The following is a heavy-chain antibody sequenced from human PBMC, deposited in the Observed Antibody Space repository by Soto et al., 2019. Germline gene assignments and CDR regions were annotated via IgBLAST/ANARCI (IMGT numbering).Heavy chain of an antibody. CDR3: ARRGNCTRGVCYTYYYYGMDV. V-gene: IGHV4-39*01. Sequence: QLQLQESGPGLVKPSETLSLTCTVSGGSISSSSYYWGWIRQPPGKGLEWIGSIYYSGSTYYNPSLKSRVTISIDTSKDHFSLKLISVTAADTAVYYCARRGNCTRGVCYTYYYYGMDVWGQGTTVTVSS. CDR2: IYYSGST. J-gene: IGHJ6*02. CDR1: GGSISSSSYY. D-gene: IGHD2-8*01.